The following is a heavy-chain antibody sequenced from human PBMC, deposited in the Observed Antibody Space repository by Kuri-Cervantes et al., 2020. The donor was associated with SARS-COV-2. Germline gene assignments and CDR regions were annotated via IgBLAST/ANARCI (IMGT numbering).Heavy chain of an antibody. Sequence: SGPTLVKPTQTLTLTCTFSGFSLNTGGMSVNWVRQPPGKALEWLALIYWNDDKRYSPSLKSRLTITKDTSKNQVVLTMTNMDPVDTATYYCAHRGLRYFDWLLPFDYWGQGTLVTVSS. D-gene: IGHD3-9*01. V-gene: IGHV2-5*08. CDR1: GFSLNTGGMS. CDR2: IYWNDDK. J-gene: IGHJ4*02. CDR3: AHRGLRYFDWLLPFDY.